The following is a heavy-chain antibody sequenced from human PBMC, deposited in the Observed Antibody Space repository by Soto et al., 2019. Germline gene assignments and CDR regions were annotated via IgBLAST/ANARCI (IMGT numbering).Heavy chain of an antibody. CDR1: GGSIRSGGYY. D-gene: IGHD2-15*01. Sequence: QVQLQESGPGLVKPSQTLSLTCTVSGGSIRSGGYYWSWIRQHPGKGLEWIWYIYYSGRTYYNPSLKIRVTKSVDTSKNQFSVKLSSGTAADTAVSYCEGSSGGRSFVYGGQGTLVTVSS. J-gene: IGHJ4*02. CDR3: EGSSGGRSFVY. V-gene: IGHV4-31*03. CDR2: IYYSGRT.